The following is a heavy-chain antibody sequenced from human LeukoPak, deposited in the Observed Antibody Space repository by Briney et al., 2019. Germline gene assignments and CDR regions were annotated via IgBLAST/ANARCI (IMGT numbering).Heavy chain of an antibody. J-gene: IGHJ6*03. CDR3: ARWSGYDYDYYYYYMDV. D-gene: IGHD5-12*01. CDR2: ISYDGSNK. CDR1: GFTFSSYG. V-gene: IGHV3-30*03. Sequence: GGSLRLSCAASGFTFSSYGMHWVRQAPGKGLEWVAVISYDGSNKYYADSVKGRFTISRDNSKNTLYLQMNSLRAEDTAVYYCARWSGYDYDYYYYYMDVWGKGTTVTISS.